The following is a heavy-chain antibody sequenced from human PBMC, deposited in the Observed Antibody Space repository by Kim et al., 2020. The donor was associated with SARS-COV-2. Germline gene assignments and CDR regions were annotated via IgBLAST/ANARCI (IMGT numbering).Heavy chain of an antibody. CDR2: IYSGGST. CDR3: ARDGGYSGYDDYYFDY. V-gene: IGHV3-66*01. Sequence: GGSLRLSCAASGFTVSSNYMSWVRQAPGKGLEWVSVIYSGGSTYYADSVKGRFTIPRDNSKNTLYLQMNSLRAEDTAVYYCARDGGYSGYDDYYFDYWGQGTLVTVSS. CDR1: GFTVSSNY. J-gene: IGHJ4*02. D-gene: IGHD5-12*01.